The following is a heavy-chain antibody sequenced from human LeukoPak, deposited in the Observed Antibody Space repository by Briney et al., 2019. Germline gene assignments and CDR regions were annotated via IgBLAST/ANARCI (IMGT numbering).Heavy chain of an antibody. Sequence: SETLSLTCTVSGVSISSYYWSWIRQPPGKGLEWIGYIYYSGSTNYNPSLKSRVTISVDTSKNQFSLKLSSVTAADTAVYYCARAVDWGSADYWGQGTLVTVSS. CDR2: IYYSGST. CDR3: ARAVDWGSADY. CDR1: GVSISSYY. V-gene: IGHV4-59*01. D-gene: IGHD3/OR15-3a*01. J-gene: IGHJ4*02.